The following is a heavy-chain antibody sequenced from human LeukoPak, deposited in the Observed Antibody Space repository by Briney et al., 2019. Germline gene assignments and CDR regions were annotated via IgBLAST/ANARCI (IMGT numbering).Heavy chain of an antibody. V-gene: IGHV4-59*08. D-gene: IGHD5-18*01. Sequence: PSETLSLTCTVSGGSISSYYWSWIRQPPGKGLEWIGYIYYSGSTNYNPSLKSRVTISVDTSKNQFSLKLSSVTAADTAVYYCARRGQLRPDYYGMDVWGQGTTVTVSS. J-gene: IGHJ6*02. CDR3: ARRGQLRPDYYGMDV. CDR2: IYYSGST. CDR1: GGSISSYY.